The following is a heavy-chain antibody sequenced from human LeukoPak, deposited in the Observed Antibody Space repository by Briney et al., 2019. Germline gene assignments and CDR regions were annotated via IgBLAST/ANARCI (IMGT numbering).Heavy chain of an antibody. CDR3: ARRYSSGCDY. J-gene: IGHJ4*02. CDR1: GYSFTSYW. V-gene: IGHV5-51*01. D-gene: IGHD6-19*01. Sequence: GESLKNSFKGSGYSFTSYWIGWVRQMPGKGLEWMGIIYPGDSDTRYSPSFQGQVTISADKSSSTSYLKWSSLKASDTAMYNCARRYSSGCDYWGQGTLVTVSS. CDR2: IYPGDSDT.